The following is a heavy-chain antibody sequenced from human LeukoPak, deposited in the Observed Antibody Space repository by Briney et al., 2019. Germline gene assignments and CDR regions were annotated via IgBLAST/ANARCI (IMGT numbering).Heavy chain of an antibody. CDR1: GGSISSSSHY. V-gene: IGHV4-39*01. D-gene: IGHD2-2*01. J-gene: IGHJ3*02. CDR3: ARSYCSSSCYAVGAFDI. CDR2: IYYSGTT. Sequence: PSETLSLTCTVSGGSISSSSHYWGWIRQPPGKGLEWMGSIYYSGTTYYSPSLKSRVTISVDMSKNQLSLRLSSVTAADTAAYYCARSYCSSSCYAVGAFDIWGQGTVVTVSS.